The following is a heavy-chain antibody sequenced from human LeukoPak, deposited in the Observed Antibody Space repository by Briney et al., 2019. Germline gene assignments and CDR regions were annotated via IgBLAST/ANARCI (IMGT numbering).Heavy chain of an antibody. CDR2: ISAYNGNT. J-gene: IGHJ4*02. D-gene: IGHD3-22*01. Sequence: ASVKVSCKASGYTFTNYAINWVRQAPGQGLECMGWISAYNGNTNYVQKLQGRVTMTTDTSTSTAYMELRSLRSDDTAVYYCARGDSGGYYASDYWGQATLVTVSS. V-gene: IGHV1-18*01. CDR1: GYTFTNYA. CDR3: ARGDSGGYYASDY.